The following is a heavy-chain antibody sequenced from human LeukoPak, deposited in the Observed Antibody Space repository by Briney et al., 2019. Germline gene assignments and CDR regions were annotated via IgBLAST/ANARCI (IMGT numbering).Heavy chain of an antibody. Sequence: GASVKVSCKASGYTFTDYYMHWVQQAPGKGLEWMGRVDPEDGETIYAEKFQGRVTITADTSTDTAYMELSSLRSEDTAVYYCATGWIVGANDAFDIWGQGTMVTVSS. V-gene: IGHV1-69-2*01. CDR3: ATGWIVGANDAFDI. D-gene: IGHD1-26*01. J-gene: IGHJ3*02. CDR2: VDPEDGET. CDR1: GYTFTDYY.